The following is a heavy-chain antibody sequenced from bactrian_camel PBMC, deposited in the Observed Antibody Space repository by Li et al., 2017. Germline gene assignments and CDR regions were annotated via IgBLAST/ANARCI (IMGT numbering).Heavy chain of an antibody. V-gene: IGHV3S53*01. CDR3: AAVLPGSAAYKY. CDR1: GFIFSMCA. Sequence: QLVESGGGSVQAGGSVTLSCVSSGFIFSMCAMGWYRQAPGKEREGVAGIDSEGNARYADSVKGRFTISKDNAKNTVYLQMNSLKLEDTAVYYCAAVLPGSAAYKYWGQGTQVTVS. J-gene: IGHJ4*01. CDR2: IDSEGNA.